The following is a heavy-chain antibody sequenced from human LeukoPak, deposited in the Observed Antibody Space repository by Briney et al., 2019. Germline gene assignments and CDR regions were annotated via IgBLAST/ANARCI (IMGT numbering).Heavy chain of an antibody. J-gene: IGHJ4*02. Sequence: PSETLSLTCTVSGGSISSYYWSWIRQPPGKGLEWIGYIYYSGSTNYNPSLKSRVTISVDTSKNQFSLKLSSVTAVDTAVYYCARHAHSYDYGDYYFDYWGQGTLVTVSS. CDR1: GGSISSYY. V-gene: IGHV4-59*08. CDR2: IYYSGST. CDR3: ARHAHSYDYGDYYFDY. D-gene: IGHD4-17*01.